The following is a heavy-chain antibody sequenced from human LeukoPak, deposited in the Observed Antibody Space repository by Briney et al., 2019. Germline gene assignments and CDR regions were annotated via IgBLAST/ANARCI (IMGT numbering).Heavy chain of an antibody. V-gene: IGHV4-39*07. CDR2: IYYSGST. J-gene: IGHJ4*02. D-gene: IGHD2-2*01. CDR1: GGSISSSSYY. CDR3: ARDSSPGYYFDY. Sequence: MPSETLSLTCTVSGGSISSSSYYWGWIRQPPGKGLEWIGSIYYSGSTYYNPSLKSRVTISVDTSKNQFSLKLSSVTAADTAVYYCARDSSPGYYFDYWGQGTLVTVSS.